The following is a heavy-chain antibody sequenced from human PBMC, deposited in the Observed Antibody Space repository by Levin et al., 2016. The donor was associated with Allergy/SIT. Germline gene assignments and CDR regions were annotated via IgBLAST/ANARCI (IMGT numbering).Heavy chain of an antibody. V-gene: IGHV4-59*01. J-gene: IGHJ4*02. CDR3: ALVPQASSYGYGLFDY. D-gene: IGHD5-18*01. Sequence: WIRQPPGKGLEWIGYIYYSGSTNYNPSLKSRVTISVDTSKNQFSLKLSSVTAADTAVYYCALVPQASSYGYGLFDYWGQGTLVTVSS. CDR2: IYYSGST.